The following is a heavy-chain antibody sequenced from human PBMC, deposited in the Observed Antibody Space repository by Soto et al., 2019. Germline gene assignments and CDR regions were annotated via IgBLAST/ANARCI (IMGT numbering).Heavy chain of an antibody. D-gene: IGHD3-22*01. V-gene: IGHV4-31*03. CDR2: IYYSGST. Sequence: QVQLQESGPGLVKPSQTLSLTCTVSGGSISSGGYYWSWIRQHPGKGLEWIGYIYYSGSTYYNPSLKSRVTISVDKSKNQFYLKLSSVTAADTAVYYCARAPYYYDSSGYLLYFDYWGQGTLVTVSS. J-gene: IGHJ4*02. CDR3: ARAPYYYDSSGYLLYFDY. CDR1: GGSISSGGYY.